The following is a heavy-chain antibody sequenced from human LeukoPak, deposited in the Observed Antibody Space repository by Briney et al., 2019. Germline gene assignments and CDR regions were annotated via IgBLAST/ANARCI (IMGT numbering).Heavy chain of an antibody. J-gene: IGHJ3*02. V-gene: IGHV3-7*01. Sequence: GGSLRLSCAASGFPFNCFWMHWVRQAPGKGLEWVANIKQDGSEVCYMDSVKGRFTISRDNARNSLYLQMNSLRAEDTAVYYCARDNWSGSFDTWGRGTMVTVSS. CDR1: GFPFNCFW. CDR3: ARDNWSGSFDT. CDR2: IKQDGSEV.